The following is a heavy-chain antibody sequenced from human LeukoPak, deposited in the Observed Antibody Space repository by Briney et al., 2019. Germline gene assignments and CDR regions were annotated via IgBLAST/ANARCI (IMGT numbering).Heavy chain of an antibody. J-gene: IGHJ4*02. V-gene: IGHV1-2*02. Sequence: ASVKVSCKASGYTFTGYYMHWVRQAPGQGLEWMGWINPNSGGTNYAQKFQGRVTMTRDTSISTAYMELSRLRSDDTAVYYCAGTGYSSGWDFVDYWGQGTLATVSS. CDR3: AGTGYSSGWDFVDY. CDR2: INPNSGGT. CDR1: GYTFTGYY. D-gene: IGHD6-19*01.